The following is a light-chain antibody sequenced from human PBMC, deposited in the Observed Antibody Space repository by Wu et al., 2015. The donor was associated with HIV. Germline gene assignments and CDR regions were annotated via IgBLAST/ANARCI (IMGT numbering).Light chain of an antibody. J-gene: IGKJ1*01. CDR3: QQYDNSPPWT. CDR2: GAS. V-gene: IGKV3-20*01. Sequence: EIVLTQSPGTLSLSPGERATLSCRASQTLSGNYLAWYQQKPGQAPRLLISGASNRASGIPDRFSGGGSGTDFTLTISRLEPEDFAVYFCQQYDNSPPWTFGLGTKVEAK. CDR1: QTLSGNY.